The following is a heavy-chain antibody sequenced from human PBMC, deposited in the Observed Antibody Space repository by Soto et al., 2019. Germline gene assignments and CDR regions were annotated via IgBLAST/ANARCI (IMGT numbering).Heavy chain of an antibody. CDR3: AKKAAVGYDAY. J-gene: IGHJ4*02. CDR2: ISGSGGST. D-gene: IGHD3-16*01. CDR1: GFTFSNYA. Sequence: EVQLLESGGGLVQPGGSLRLSCAASGFTFSNYAMSWVRQAPGKGLEWVSDISGSGGSTYYADSVKGRFSISRDNSKNTLYLQMNSLRAEDTAVYYCAKKAAVGYDAYWGQGTLVTVSS. V-gene: IGHV3-23*01.